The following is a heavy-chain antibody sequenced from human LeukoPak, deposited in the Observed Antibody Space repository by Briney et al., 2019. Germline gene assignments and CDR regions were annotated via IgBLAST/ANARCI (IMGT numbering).Heavy chain of an antibody. CDR2: ISGSGGST. V-gene: IGHV3-23*01. D-gene: IGHD6-19*01. CDR3: AKTTAGHSSGRDPGWPVDY. Sequence: SGGSLRLSCAASGFTFGSYAMTWVRQAPGKGLEWASHISGSGGSTYHADSVKGRFTISRDNSKNTVYLQMNSLRAEDTAVYYCAKTTAGHSSGRDPGWPVDYWGQGTLVTVSS. J-gene: IGHJ4*02. CDR1: GFTFGSYA.